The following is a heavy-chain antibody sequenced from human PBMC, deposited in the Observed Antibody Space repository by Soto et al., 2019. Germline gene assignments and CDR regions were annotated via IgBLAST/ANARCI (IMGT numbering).Heavy chain of an antibody. CDR1: GFTFRSYA. V-gene: IGHV3-23*01. CDR3: AKLDIVVVLGSSWFDP. D-gene: IGHD2-2*01. CDR2: ISGDSGST. Sequence: VSLRLSCEASGFTFRSYAMSWVRQAPGKGLEWVSAISGDSGSTYYADSVRGRFSISRDNSKNTLYLQMNSLRAEDTAVYYCAKLDIVVVLGSSWFDPWGQGTLVTVSS. J-gene: IGHJ5*02.